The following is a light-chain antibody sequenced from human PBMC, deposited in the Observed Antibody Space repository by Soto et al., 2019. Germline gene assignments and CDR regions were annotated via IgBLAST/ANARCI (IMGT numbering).Light chain of an antibody. J-gene: IGLJ1*01. CDR3: SSYAGRNNYV. V-gene: IGLV2-8*01. CDR1: SSDVGNYNY. Sequence: QSALTQPPSASGSPGQSVTISCTGTSSDVGNYNYVSWYQQHPGRAPKLLIYEVTKRPSGVPDRFSGSKSGNTASLTVSGLQAEDEADYYCSSYAGRNNYVFGTGTKLTVL. CDR2: EVT.